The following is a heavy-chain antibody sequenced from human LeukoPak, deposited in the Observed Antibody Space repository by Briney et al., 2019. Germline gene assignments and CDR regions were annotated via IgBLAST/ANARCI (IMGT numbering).Heavy chain of an antibody. Sequence: GGSLRLSCAASGFTFSSYAMSWVRQAPGKGLEWVSAISGSGGSTYYADSVKGRFTISRDNPKNTLQMNSLRAEDTAVYYCAKGSRYSGYDFAFDYWGQGTLVTVSS. CDR1: GFTFSSYA. CDR2: ISGSGGST. CDR3: AKGSRYSGYDFAFDY. D-gene: IGHD5-12*01. J-gene: IGHJ4*02. V-gene: IGHV3-23*01.